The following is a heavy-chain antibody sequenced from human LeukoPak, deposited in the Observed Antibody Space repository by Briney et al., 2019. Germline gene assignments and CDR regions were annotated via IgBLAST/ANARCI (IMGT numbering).Heavy chain of an antibody. J-gene: IGHJ4*02. Sequence: PGESLRLSCAASGFTFNAYSMNWVRQGPNKGLEWVANIKQDGSERNYGDSVKGRFTISRDNSKNTLYLQMNSLRAEDTAVYYCAKRLFDYWGQGTLVTVSS. CDR2: IKQDGSER. CDR1: GFTFNAYS. CDR3: AKRLFDY. V-gene: IGHV3-7*03.